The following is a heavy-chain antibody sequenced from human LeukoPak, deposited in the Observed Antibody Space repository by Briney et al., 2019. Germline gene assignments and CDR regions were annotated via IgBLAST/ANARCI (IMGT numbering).Heavy chain of an antibody. J-gene: IGHJ4*02. CDR1: GFTFSSYW. Sequence: GGSLRLSCAISGFTFSSYWMSWVRQAPGKGLEWVANIKQGGSEKYYVDSVKGRFTISRDNAKNSLYLQMNSLRAEDTAVYYCARESGSSGYSSYFDCWGQGTLVTVSS. CDR3: ARESGSSGYSSYFDC. V-gene: IGHV3-7*03. D-gene: IGHD3-22*01. CDR2: IKQGGSEK.